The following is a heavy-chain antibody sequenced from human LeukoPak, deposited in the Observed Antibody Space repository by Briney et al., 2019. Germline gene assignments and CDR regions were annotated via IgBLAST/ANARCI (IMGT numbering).Heavy chain of an antibody. CDR2: IKPSDGST. CDR3: ARLDYSKFDY. V-gene: IGHV1-46*01. J-gene: IGHJ4*02. D-gene: IGHD4-11*01. CDR1: RYTFTGYY. Sequence: AASVKVSCKASRYTFTGYYMHWLRQAPGQGLEWMGIIKPSDGSTIYAQKFQGRVTMTSDTSTATVYMEVSSLRSDDTAVYYCARLDYSKFDYWGQGILVTVSS.